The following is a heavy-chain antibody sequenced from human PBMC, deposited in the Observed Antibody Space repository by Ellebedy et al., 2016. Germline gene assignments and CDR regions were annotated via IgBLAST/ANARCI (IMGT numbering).Heavy chain of an antibody. J-gene: IGHJ3*02. D-gene: IGHD2-2*03. CDR1: GFTFSSYA. V-gene: IGHV3-30-3*01. Sequence: GGSLRLSXAASGFTFSSYAMHWVRQAPGKGLEWVAVISYDGSNKYYADSVKGRFTISRDNSKNTLYLQMNSLRAEDTAVYYCARGRGYCSSTSCRLTNAFDIWGQGTMVTVSS. CDR3: ARGRGYCSSTSCRLTNAFDI. CDR2: ISYDGSNK.